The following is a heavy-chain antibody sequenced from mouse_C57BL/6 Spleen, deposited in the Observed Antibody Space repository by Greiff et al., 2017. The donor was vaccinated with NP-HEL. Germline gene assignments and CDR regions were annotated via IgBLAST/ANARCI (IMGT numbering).Heavy chain of an antibody. Sequence: VPLQQSGPELVKPGASVKLSCKASGYSFTSYYIHWVKQRPGQGLEWLGWLYPGSGNTKYNEKFKGKATLTADTSSSTAYMQLSSITSEDSAVYYRASRGTVYFDYWGQGTTLTVSS. D-gene: IGHD3-3*01. CDR1: GYSFTSYY. J-gene: IGHJ2*01. CDR3: ASRGTVYFDY. V-gene: IGHV1-66*01. CDR2: LYPGSGNT.